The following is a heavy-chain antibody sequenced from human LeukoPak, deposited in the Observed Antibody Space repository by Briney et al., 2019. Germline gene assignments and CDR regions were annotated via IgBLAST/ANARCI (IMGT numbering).Heavy chain of an antibody. CDR2: IYYSGST. Sequence: SETLSLTCTVSGGSISSYYWSWIRQPPGKGLEWIGYIYYSGSTNYNPSLKSRVTISVLKSKNQFSLKLSSVTAADTAVYYCATLGQARGYSYGPVDYWGQGSLVTVSS. V-gene: IGHV4-59*08. CDR1: GGSISSYY. D-gene: IGHD5-18*01. CDR3: ATLGQARGYSYGPVDY. J-gene: IGHJ4*02.